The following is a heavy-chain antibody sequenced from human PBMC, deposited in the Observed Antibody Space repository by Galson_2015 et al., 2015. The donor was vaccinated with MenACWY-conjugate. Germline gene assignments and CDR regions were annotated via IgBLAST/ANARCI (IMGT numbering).Heavy chain of an antibody. J-gene: IGHJ2*01. D-gene: IGHD6-13*01. CDR3: ARGVTRTSGTINWYFDF. Sequence: SLRLSCAASGFTFSSYWLHWVRQAPGKGLVWVSRINTDGTTTNYADFVEGRFTISRDNGKNTAFLQMNSLRAEDTAVYYCARGVTRTSGTINWYFDFWGRGTLVTVSS. CDR1: GFTFSSYW. CDR2: INTDGTTT. V-gene: IGHV3-74*01.